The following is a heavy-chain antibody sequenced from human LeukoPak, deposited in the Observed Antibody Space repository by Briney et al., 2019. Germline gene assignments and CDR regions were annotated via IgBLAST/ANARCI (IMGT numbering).Heavy chain of an antibody. J-gene: IGHJ4*02. V-gene: IGHV1-2*02. CDR1: GYTFTGYY. CDR3: ARDMITFGGVIVHVFDY. D-gene: IGHD3-16*02. CDR2: INPNSGGT. Sequence: ASVKVSCKASGYTFTGYYMHWVRQAPGQGLEWMGWINPNSGGTNYAQKFQGRVTMTRDTSISTAYMELSRLRSDDTAVYYCARDMITFGGVIVHVFDYWGQGTLVTVSS.